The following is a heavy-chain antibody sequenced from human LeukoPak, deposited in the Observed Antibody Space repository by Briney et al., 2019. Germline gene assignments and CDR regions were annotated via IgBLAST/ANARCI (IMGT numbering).Heavy chain of an antibody. V-gene: IGHV4-59*08. D-gene: IGHD2/OR15-2a*01. CDR1: GGSMSSSY. CDR3: AGHHPRNTVDF. Sequence: SETLSLTCTVSGGSMSSSYWSWIRQPPGKGLEWIGYIYYSGSTNYNPSLKSRVTISVDTSKNQFSLKLTSVTAADTAVYYCAGHHPRNTVDFWGQGTLVTVSS. J-gene: IGHJ4*02. CDR2: IYYSGST.